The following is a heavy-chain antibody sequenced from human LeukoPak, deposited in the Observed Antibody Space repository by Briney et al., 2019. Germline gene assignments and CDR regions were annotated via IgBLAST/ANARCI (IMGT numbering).Heavy chain of an antibody. CDR1: GFTFRSYW. V-gene: IGHV3-7*01. D-gene: IGHD2-21*02. J-gene: IGHJ5*02. CDR3: SRPKTSYCGSDYCPPLQS. Sequence: GGSLRLSCVPSGFTFRSYWMNWVRQAPGRGLEWVANIKEDGRENNYLDSVKGRFSISRDNSKNSVSLHMESLRADDTAVYYCSRPKTSYCGSDYCPPLQSWGQGALVTVSS. CDR2: IKEDGREN.